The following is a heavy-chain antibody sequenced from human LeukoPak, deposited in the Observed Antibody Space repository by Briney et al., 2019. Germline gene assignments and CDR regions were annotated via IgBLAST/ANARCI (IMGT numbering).Heavy chain of an antibody. V-gene: IGHV4-31*03. CDR1: GGSISSGGYY. CDR2: IYYSGST. Sequence: PSETLSLTCTVSGGSISSGGYYWSWTRQHPGKGLEWIGYIYYSGSTYYNPSLKSRVTISVDTSKNQFSLKLSSVTAADTAVYYCARDSVGLWLNYWGQGTLVTVSS. J-gene: IGHJ4*02. CDR3: ARDSVGLWLNY. D-gene: IGHD5-18*01.